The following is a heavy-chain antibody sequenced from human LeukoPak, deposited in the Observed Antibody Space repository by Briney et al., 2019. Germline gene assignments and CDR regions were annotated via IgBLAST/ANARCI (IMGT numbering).Heavy chain of an antibody. J-gene: IGHJ3*02. CDR1: GFTFSSYS. D-gene: IGHD1-14*01. Sequence: HAGGSLRLSCAASGFTFSSYSMNWVRQAPGKGLEWVSYISSSSSTIYYADSVKGRFTISRDNAKNSLYLQMNSLRAEDTAVYYCARKGFRGFSRNFDAFDIWGQGTMVTVSS. CDR3: ARKGFRGFSRNFDAFDI. CDR2: ISSSSSTI. V-gene: IGHV3-48*04.